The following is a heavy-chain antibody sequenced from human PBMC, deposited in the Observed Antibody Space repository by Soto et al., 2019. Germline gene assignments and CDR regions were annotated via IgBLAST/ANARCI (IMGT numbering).Heavy chain of an antibody. CDR2: INSDSSSI. CDR1: GFMFSVHT. V-gene: IGHV3-48*02. CDR3: ARSYYHDSSAYYYDY. Sequence: PGGSLRLSCAASGFMFSVHTMNWVRQAPGKGLEWISSINSDSSSIYHADSVKGRFTISRDNAKNSVDLQMNSLRDEDTAVYYCARSYYHDSSAYYYDYWGQGALVTVPQ. D-gene: IGHD3-22*01. J-gene: IGHJ4*02.